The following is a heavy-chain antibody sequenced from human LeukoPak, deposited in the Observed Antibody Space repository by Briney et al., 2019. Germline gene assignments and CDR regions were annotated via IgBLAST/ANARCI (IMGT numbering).Heavy chain of an antibody. V-gene: IGHV3-23*01. Sequence: GGSLRLSCAASGFTFSSYAMSWVRQAPGEGLEWVSAISGSGGNTYYADSVKGRFTISRDNSKNTLYLQMNSLRAEDTAVYYCAKDMVGATTSDAFDIWGQGTMVTVSS. J-gene: IGHJ3*02. CDR2: ISGSGGNT. CDR1: GFTFSSYA. CDR3: AKDMVGATTSDAFDI. D-gene: IGHD1-26*01.